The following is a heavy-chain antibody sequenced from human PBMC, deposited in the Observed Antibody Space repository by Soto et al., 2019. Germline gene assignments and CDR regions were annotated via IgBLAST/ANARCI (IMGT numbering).Heavy chain of an antibody. CDR1: GFTFNTYG. CDR3: AKDIVRYTYGACDY. CDR2: ISYDGINK. Sequence: GGSLRLSCAASGFTFNTYGMYWVRQAPGKGLEWVAAISYDGINKYHADSVKGRFTISRENSKNTLYLQMNSLRVEDTVVYYCAKDIVRYTYGACDYWGQGALVTVSS. J-gene: IGHJ4*02. V-gene: IGHV3-30*18. D-gene: IGHD5-18*01.